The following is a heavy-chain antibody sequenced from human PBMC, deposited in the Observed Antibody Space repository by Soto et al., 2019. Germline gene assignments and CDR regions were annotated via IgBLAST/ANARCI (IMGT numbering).Heavy chain of an antibody. J-gene: IGHJ5*01. Sequence: GASVKVSCKASGYTFTTYDINWVRQAPGQGLEWMGWMNPHSGYTGYAQKFQGRVSMTRNTSITTAYMELNSLRSDDMAIYYRARGYSGPWGQGTLVTVSS. V-gene: IGHV1-8*01. D-gene: IGHD6-19*01. CDR2: MNPHSGYT. CDR1: GYTFTTYD. CDR3: ARGYSGP.